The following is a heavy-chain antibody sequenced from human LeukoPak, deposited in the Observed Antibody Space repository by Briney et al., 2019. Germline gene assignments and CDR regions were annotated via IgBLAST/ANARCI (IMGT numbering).Heavy chain of an antibody. Sequence: GGSLRLSCAASGFTFSSYSMNWVRQAPGKGLEWVSSVSTSSSYIYHADSVKGRFTISRDNAKNSLYLQMNSLRVEDTAVYYCARSGRGYDDAFDIWGQGTMVTVSS. CDR3: ARSGRGYDDAFDI. CDR2: VSTSSSYI. V-gene: IGHV3-21*01. D-gene: IGHD5-12*01. CDR1: GFTFSSYS. J-gene: IGHJ3*02.